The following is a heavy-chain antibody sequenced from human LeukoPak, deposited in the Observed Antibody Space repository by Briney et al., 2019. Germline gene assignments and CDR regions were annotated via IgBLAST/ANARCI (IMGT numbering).Heavy chain of an antibody. D-gene: IGHD2-2*01. V-gene: IGHV1-69*05. CDR2: IIPIFGTA. CDR1: IGTFSSYA. CDR3: ARARPGLYYYYYMDV. J-gene: IGHJ6*03. Sequence: SMNFSSKASIGTFSSYAISWVRQATGQGHDWMGGIIPIFGTANYAKKFQGRVTITTDESTSTAYMELSSLRSEDTAVYYCARARPGLYYYYYMDVWGKGTTVTVSS.